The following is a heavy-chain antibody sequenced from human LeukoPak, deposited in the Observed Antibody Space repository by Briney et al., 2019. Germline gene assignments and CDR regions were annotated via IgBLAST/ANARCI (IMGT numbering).Heavy chain of an antibody. CDR2: IYHSGST. CDR3: ARTHAPKLRYFDW. V-gene: IGHV4-30-2*01. J-gene: IGHJ4*02. Sequence: SQTLSLTCAVSGGSISSGGYSWSWIRQPPGKGLEWIGEIYHSGSTNYNPSLKSRVTISVDKSKNQFSLKLSSVAAADTAVYYCARTHAPKLRYFDWWGQGTLVTVSS. CDR1: GGSISSGGYS. D-gene: IGHD3-9*01.